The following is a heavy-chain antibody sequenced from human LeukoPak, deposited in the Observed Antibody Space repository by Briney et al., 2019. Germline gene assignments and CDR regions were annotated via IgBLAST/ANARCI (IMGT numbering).Heavy chain of an antibody. V-gene: IGHV4-38-2*01. Sequence: PSKTLSLTCAVSGYSISSGYYWGWIRQSPGKGLEYIGSVHHSADTYYNPSLKSRVTMSIDTSKNQLSLKLNSVTAADTAVYYCARYGHWFDPWGQGTLVTVSS. J-gene: IGHJ5*02. D-gene: IGHD3-10*01. CDR3: ARYGHWFDP. CDR2: VHHSADT. CDR1: GYSISSGYY.